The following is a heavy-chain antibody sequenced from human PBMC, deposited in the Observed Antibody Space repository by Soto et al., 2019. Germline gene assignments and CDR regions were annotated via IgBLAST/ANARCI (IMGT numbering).Heavy chain of an antibody. CDR2: IYYSGST. J-gene: IGHJ6*02. V-gene: IGHV4-31*03. CDR3: ARVVTGTTYYYGMDV. CDR1: GGSISSGGYY. D-gene: IGHD1-7*01. Sequence: SETLSLTCTVSGGSISSGGYYWSWIRQHPGKGLEWIGYIYYSGSTYYNPSLKSRVTISVDTSKNQFSLKLSSVTAADTAVYYCARVVTGTTYYYGMDVWGQGTTVTVS.